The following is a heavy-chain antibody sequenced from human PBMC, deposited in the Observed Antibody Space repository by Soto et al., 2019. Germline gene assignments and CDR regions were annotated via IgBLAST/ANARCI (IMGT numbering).Heavy chain of an antibody. V-gene: IGHV3-23*01. CDR1: EFTFSSYA. J-gene: IGHJ4*02. CDR3: AKGLSNLTTL. D-gene: IGHD1-1*01. Sequence: DVQLLESGGGLVQPGGSLRLSCAASEFTFSSYAMSWVRQAPGKGLEWVSAISSSGFSTYYADSVKGRLTISRDNSKNTLYLQINSLRAEDTAVYYCAKGLSNLTTLGGQGTLVTVSS. CDR2: ISSSGFST.